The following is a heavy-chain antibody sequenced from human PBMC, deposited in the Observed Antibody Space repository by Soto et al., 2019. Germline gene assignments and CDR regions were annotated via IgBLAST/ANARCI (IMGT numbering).Heavy chain of an antibody. CDR2: ISYDGSNK. CDR3: AKPYCISTAVCGMDV. CDR1: GFTFSSYG. J-gene: IGHJ6*02. D-gene: IGHD2-2*01. Sequence: PGGSLRLSCAASGFTFSSYGMHWVRQAPGKGLEWVAVISYDGSNKYYADSVKGRFTISRDNSKNTLYLQMNSLRAEDTAVYYCAKPYCISTAVCGMDVWGQGTTVTVSS. V-gene: IGHV3-30*18.